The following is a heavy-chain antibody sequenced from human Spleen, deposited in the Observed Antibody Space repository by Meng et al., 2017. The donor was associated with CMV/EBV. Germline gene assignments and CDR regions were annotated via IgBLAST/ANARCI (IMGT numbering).Heavy chain of an antibody. CDR1: GASVSSGSYH. J-gene: IGHJ4*02. Sequence: SETLSLTCTVSGASVSSGSYHWNWVRQPPGKGLEWIGQTIYGGSTNYNPSLKSRVTISVDTSKNQFSLKLSSVTAADTAVYYCARDTGAKRRYFDYWGQGTLVTVSS. V-gene: IGHV4-61*01. D-gene: IGHD7-27*01. CDR2: TIYGGST. CDR3: ARDTGAKRRYFDY.